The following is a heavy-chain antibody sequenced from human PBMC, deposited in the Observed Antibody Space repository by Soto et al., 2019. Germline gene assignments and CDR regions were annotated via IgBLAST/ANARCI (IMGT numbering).Heavy chain of an antibody. J-gene: IGHJ4*01. CDR1: GFTFSNYA. D-gene: IGHD2-15*01. CDR3: VKGNQLLRYYFEF. V-gene: IGHV3-64D*06. Sequence: GGSLRLSCSVSGFTFSNYAMHWVRQAPGKGLEYVSGITSDGDSTWHADSVKDRFTISRDNSKNTLFLQMSSLRVEDTAIYFCVKGNQLLRYYFEFWGPGTLVTAPQ. CDR2: ITSDGDST.